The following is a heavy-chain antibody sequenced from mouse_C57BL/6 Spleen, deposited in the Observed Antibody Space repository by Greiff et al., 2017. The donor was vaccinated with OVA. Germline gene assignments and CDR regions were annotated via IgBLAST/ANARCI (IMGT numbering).Heavy chain of an antibody. CDR3: ARDDYLYAMDY. CDR1: GYSITSGYY. V-gene: IGHV3-6*01. Sequence: EVQLQQSGPGLVKPSQSLSLTCSVTGYSITSGYYWNWIRQFPGNKLEWMGYISYDGSNNYNPSLKNRISITRDTSKNQFFLKLNSVTTEDTATYYCARDDYLYAMDYWGQGTSVTVSS. D-gene: IGHD2-4*01. CDR2: ISYDGSN. J-gene: IGHJ4*01.